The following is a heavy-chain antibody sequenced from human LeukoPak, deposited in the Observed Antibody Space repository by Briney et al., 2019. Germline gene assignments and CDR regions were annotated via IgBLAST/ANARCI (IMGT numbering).Heavy chain of an antibody. V-gene: IGHV4-59*01. CDR3: ARVLNPWFGEFAFDY. CDR2: IYYSGST. CDR1: GGSISSYY. J-gene: IGHJ4*02. D-gene: IGHD3-10*01. Sequence: SETLSLTCTVSGGSISSYYWSWIRQPPGKRLEWIGYIYYSGSTNYNPSLKSRLTISLDTSKNQFSLKLSSVTAADTAVYYCARVLNPWFGEFAFDYWGQGALVIVSS.